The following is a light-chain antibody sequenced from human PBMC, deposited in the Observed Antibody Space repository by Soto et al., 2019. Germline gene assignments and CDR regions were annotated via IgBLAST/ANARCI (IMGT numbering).Light chain of an antibody. V-gene: IGKV3-20*01. J-gene: IGKJ4*01. CDR1: QSVSSTY. Sequence: EIGWTQSPGTLSLSPGERATLSCRASQSVSSTYLAWYQQKPGQAPSLLIYGASRRATGIPDRFSGSGSGKDFSHTISRLEPEGFQVDYCQQYERSPTTFGGGTRVEIK. CDR2: GAS. CDR3: QQYERSPTT.